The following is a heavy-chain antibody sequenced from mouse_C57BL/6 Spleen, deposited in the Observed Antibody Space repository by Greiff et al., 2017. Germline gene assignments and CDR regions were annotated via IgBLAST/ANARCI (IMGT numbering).Heavy chain of an antibody. CDR3: ARQAGYYDAMDY. Sequence: EVKLMESGGGLVQPGGSLKLSCAASGFTFSDYYMYWVRQTPEKRLEWVAYISNGGGSTYYPDTVKGRFTISRDNAKNTLYLQMSRLKSEDTAMYYCARQAGYYDAMDYWGQGTSVTVSS. CDR2: ISNGGGST. V-gene: IGHV5-12*01. D-gene: IGHD2-2*01. CDR1: GFTFSDYY. J-gene: IGHJ4*01.